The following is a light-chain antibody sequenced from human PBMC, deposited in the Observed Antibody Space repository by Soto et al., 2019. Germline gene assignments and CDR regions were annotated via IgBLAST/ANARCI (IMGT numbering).Light chain of an antibody. J-gene: IGKJ1*01. CDR1: QSVSSN. Sequence: EIVMTQSPATLSVSPGERATLSCRASQSVSSNLAWYQQKPGQAPRLLIYGASTRATGIPARFSGSGSGTEFNLTISRLETEDFAVYYCQQYGSSSWTFGQGTKVDIK. V-gene: IGKV3-15*01. CDR2: GAS. CDR3: QQYGSSSWT.